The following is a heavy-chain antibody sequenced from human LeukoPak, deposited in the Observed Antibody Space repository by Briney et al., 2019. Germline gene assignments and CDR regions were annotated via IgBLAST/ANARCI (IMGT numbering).Heavy chain of an antibody. Sequence: ASVKVSCKASGYTFTGYYMHWVRQAPGQGLEWMGWINPNSGGTNYAQKFQGRVTMTRDTSISTAYMELSRLRSDDTAVYYCARDKGGKFVAAGIFYYYMDVWGKGTTDSV. V-gene: IGHV1-2*02. CDR1: GYTFTGYY. CDR3: ARDKGGKFVAAGIFYYYMDV. D-gene: IGHD6-13*01. CDR2: INPNSGGT. J-gene: IGHJ6*03.